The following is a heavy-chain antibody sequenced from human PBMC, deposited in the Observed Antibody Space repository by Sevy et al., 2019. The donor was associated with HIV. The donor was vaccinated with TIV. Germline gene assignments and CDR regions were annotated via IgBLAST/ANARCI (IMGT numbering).Heavy chain of an antibody. V-gene: IGHV3-23*01. D-gene: IGHD2-8*01. J-gene: IGHJ4*01. CDR3: ARQGCTRPHDY. CDR2: LSFGCGKI. CDR1: GFAFYHYS. Sequence: GGSLRLSCAASGFAFYHYSMSWIRQAPGKGLEWVATLSFGCGKINYADSVKGRFTISRDNSKNSFYLQMDNLRVEDTALYYCARQGCTRPHDYWGHGTRVTVSS.